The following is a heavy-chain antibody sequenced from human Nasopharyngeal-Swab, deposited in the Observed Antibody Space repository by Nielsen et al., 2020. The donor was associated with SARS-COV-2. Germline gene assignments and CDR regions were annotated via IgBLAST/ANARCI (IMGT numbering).Heavy chain of an antibody. J-gene: IGHJ6*02. CDR3: ARDLWLETDYYYLGMDV. CDR1: GGTFSSYA. D-gene: IGHD6-19*01. V-gene: IGHV1-69*04. CDR2: IIPILDIG. Sequence: SVKVSCKASGGTFSSYAITWVRQAPGQGLEWMGRIIPILDIGRYAQKFQGRATITADKSTNTAYMELSSLTSEDTAVYYCARDLWLETDYYYLGMDVWGQGTTVTVSS.